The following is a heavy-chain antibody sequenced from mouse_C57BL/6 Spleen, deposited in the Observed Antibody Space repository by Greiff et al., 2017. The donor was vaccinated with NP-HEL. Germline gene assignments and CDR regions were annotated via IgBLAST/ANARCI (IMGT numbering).Heavy chain of an antibody. Sequence: DVKLVESGGGLVKPGGSLKLSCAASGFTFSDYGMHWVRQAPEKGLEWVAYISSGSSTIYYADTVKGRFTISRDNAKNTLFLQMTSLRSEDTAMYYCARGTMVTTDAMDYWGQGTSVTVSS. V-gene: IGHV5-17*01. D-gene: IGHD2-2*01. J-gene: IGHJ4*01. CDR1: GFTFSDYG. CDR2: ISSGSSTI. CDR3: ARGTMVTTDAMDY.